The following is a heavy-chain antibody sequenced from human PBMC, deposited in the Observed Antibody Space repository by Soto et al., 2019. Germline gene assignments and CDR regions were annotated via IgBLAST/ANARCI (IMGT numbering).Heavy chain of an antibody. Sequence: QMQLVQSGPEVKKPGTSEKVSCKASGFTLTSADVQWVRQTRGQRLEWIGWIVGGSGSTNYAQQFQGRLAIARDMSTSTVYMELSSLRSEDTAVYYCAADWSNRPFDFWGQGTLVTVSS. CDR3: AADWSNRPFDF. J-gene: IGHJ4*02. V-gene: IGHV1-58*01. CDR1: GFTLTSAD. D-gene: IGHD3-3*01. CDR2: IVGGSGST.